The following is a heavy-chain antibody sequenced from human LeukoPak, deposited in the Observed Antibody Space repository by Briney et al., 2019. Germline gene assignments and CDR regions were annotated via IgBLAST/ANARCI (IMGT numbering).Heavy chain of an antibody. V-gene: IGHV3-23*01. CDR1: GFTFSSYA. D-gene: IGHD3-16*01. CDR2: ISGSGGST. J-gene: IGHJ4*02. Sequence: GGSLRLSCAASGFTFSSYAMSWVRQAPGKGLEWVSAISGSGGSTYYADSVKGWFTISRDNSKNTLYLQMNSLRAEDTAVYYCAKDLSDYIWGTAFDYWGQGTLVTVSS. CDR3: AKDLSDYIWGTAFDY.